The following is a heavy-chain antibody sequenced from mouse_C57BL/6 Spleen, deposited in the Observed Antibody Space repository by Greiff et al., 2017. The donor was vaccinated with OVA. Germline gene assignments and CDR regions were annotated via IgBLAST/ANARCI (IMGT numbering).Heavy chain of an antibody. D-gene: IGHD2-4*01. V-gene: IGHV1-54*01. J-gene: IGHJ3*01. CDR3: ARSGDYGEGFAY. CDR2: INPGSGGT. Sequence: VQLQQSGAELVRPGTSVKVSCKASGYAFTNYLIEWVKQRPGQGLEWIGVINPGSGGTNYNEKFKGKATLTADKSSGTAYMQLSSLTSEDSAVYFCARSGDYGEGFAYWGQGTLVTVSA. CDR1: GYAFTNYL.